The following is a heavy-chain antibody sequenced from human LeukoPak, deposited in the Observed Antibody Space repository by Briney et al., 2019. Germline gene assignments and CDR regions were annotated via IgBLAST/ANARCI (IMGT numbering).Heavy chain of an antibody. J-gene: IGHJ6*03. CDR2: IYYSGNT. Sequence: SETLSLTCTVSGDSISSHYWSWIRQPPGKGLEWIGYIYYSGNTKYNPSLKSRVTISVDTSKSQFSLKLTSVTAADTAVYYRARDTRRSYYFMDVWGKGTTVTVSS. V-gene: IGHV4-59*11. CDR3: ARDTRRSYYFMDV. CDR1: GDSISSHY.